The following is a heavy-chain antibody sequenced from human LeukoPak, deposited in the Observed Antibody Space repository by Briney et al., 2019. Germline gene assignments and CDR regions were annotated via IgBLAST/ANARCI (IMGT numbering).Heavy chain of an antibody. V-gene: IGHV4-59*01. Sequence: PSETLSLTCTVSGSSISSYSWNWIRQPPGKGLECIGYVYYTGSTYYNPSLKSRVTISVDTSKNQFSLKLNSVTAADTAVYYCARDSSTVTTRHFDYWGQGTLVTVSS. D-gene: IGHD4-17*01. CDR2: VYYTGST. CDR3: ARDSSTVTTRHFDY. J-gene: IGHJ4*02. CDR1: GSSISSYS.